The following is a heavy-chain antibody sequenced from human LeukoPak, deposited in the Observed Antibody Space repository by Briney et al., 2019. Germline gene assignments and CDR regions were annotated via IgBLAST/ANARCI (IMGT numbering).Heavy chain of an antibody. CDR2: ISGSSGTI. CDR3: ARRQLTSQPVDY. D-gene: IGHD1-1*01. CDR1: GFTFSDYY. Sequence: GGSLRLSCAASGFTFSDYYMSWIRQAPGKGLEWISYISGSSGTIYYGDSVKGRFTISRDNAKNSLYLQMNSLRAEDTAVYYCARRQLTSQPVDYWGQGTLVTVSS. J-gene: IGHJ4*02. V-gene: IGHV3-11*01.